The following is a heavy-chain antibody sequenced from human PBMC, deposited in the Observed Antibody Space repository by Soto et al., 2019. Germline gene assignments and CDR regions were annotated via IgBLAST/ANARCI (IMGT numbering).Heavy chain of an antibody. J-gene: IGHJ4*02. Sequence: QVQLHQWGAGLLKPAETLSLTCTVYGGSFSRYHWNWIRQAPGKGLEWIGEINHDGGINYSPSLESRVTISVDTSKNEFSLKLRSVTAADSAVYYCARGYGEEWPTSDFWGQGTLVTVSS. V-gene: IGHV4-34*01. D-gene: IGHD3-10*01. CDR1: GGSFSRYH. CDR2: INHDGGI. CDR3: ARGYGEEWPTSDF.